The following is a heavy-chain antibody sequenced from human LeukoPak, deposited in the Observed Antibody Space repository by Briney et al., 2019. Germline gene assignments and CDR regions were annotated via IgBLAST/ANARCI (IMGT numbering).Heavy chain of an antibody. CDR2: IIPIFGTA. CDR3: ARGDYDILTGYRFDP. Sequence: ASVKVSCKASGGTFSSYAISWVRQAPGQGLEWMGGIIPIFGTANYAQKFQGRVTITTDESTSTAYMELSSLRSEDTAVYYCARGDYDILTGYRFDPWGQGTLVTVSS. V-gene: IGHV1-69*05. J-gene: IGHJ5*02. D-gene: IGHD3-9*01. CDR1: GGTFSSYA.